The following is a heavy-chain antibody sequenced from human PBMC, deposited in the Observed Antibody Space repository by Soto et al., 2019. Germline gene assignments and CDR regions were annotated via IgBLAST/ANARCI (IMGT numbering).Heavy chain of an antibody. Sequence: EVQLVESGGGLVKPGGSLRLSCAASGFTFSSYSMNWVRQAPGKGLEWVSSISSSSSYIYYADSVKGRFTISRDNAKNSLYLQMNSLRAEDTAVYYCARDRRGRDSSGYYYYFDYWGQGTLVTVSS. V-gene: IGHV3-21*01. D-gene: IGHD3-22*01. CDR3: ARDRRGRDSSGYYYYFDY. CDR1: GFTFSSYS. CDR2: ISSSSSYI. J-gene: IGHJ4*02.